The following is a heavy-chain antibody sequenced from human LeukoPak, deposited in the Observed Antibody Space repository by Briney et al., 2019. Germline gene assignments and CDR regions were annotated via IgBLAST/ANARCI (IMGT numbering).Heavy chain of an antibody. CDR1: GFTFSTYA. CDR2: ISGSGSST. CDR3: AKDLTDHPTIRWFDP. J-gene: IGHJ5*02. Sequence: GGSLRLSCAASGFTFSTYAMTWVRQAPGKGREWVSAISGSGSSTYYADSVKGRFTISRDNSKNTLYLQMNSLRAEDTAVYYCAKDLTDHPTIRWFDPWGQGTLVTVPS. D-gene: IGHD3-9*01. V-gene: IGHV3-23*01.